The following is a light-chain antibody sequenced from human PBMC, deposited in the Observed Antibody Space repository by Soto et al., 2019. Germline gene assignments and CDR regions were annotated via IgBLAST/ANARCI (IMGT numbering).Light chain of an antibody. Sequence: EIVMTQSPATLSVSQGERATLSCRASQSVSSNLAWYQKKPGQAPRLLIYGASTRATGIPARFSGSWSGTEFTLTISSLQSEDFAVDYCQHYNNWPRTFGQGTKVEIK. CDR3: QHYNNWPRT. CDR2: GAS. J-gene: IGKJ1*01. CDR1: QSVSSN. V-gene: IGKV3-15*01.